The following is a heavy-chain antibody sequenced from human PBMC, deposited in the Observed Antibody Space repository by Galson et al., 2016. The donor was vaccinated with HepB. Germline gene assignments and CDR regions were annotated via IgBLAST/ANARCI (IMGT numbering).Heavy chain of an antibody. CDR2: IHYSGSI. D-gene: IGHD6-13*01. J-gene: IGHJ4*02. CDR3: VRLGTAAAVANRRGSVY. V-gene: IGHV4-39*01. CDR1: GVSIGSSYY. Sequence: SETLSLTCTVSGVSIGSSYYWVWVRQPPGKRLEWIGSIHYSGSIYDNPSLKSRVTKSVDVSKNQFSLELSFVTAADTAIYYCVRLGTAAAVANRRGSVYWSQGTRVTVSS.